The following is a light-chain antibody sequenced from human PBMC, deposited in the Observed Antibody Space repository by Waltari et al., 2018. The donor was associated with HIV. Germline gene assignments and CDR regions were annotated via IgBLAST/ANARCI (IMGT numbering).Light chain of an antibody. V-gene: IGLV2-8*01. Sequence: QSALTQPPSASGSAGQSVTISCTGGSDDVGRYDYVSWYQQHPGTAPKVIIYDVNERPSGGPDRFPGFKSGNTASLNVSGLQAEDEADYYCSSYAGGSNFVFGTGTKVTVV. CDR1: SDDVGRYDY. CDR3: SSYAGGSNFV. J-gene: IGLJ1*01. CDR2: DVN.